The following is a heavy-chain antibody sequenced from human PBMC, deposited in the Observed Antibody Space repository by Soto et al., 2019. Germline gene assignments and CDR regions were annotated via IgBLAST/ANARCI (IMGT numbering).Heavy chain of an antibody. CDR3: SSRKDYYDSSGHDY. V-gene: IGHV3-15*06. Sequence: EVQLVESGGGLVKPGGSLRLSCAASGFSFSNAWMSWVCQAPGKGLEWVGHIKSKADGGTTHYIAPVRGRFTISRDDSKDTLYLQMDSLKTEDTAIYYCSSRKDYYDSSGHDYWGQGALVAVSS. CDR2: IKSKADGGTT. CDR1: GFSFSNAW. D-gene: IGHD3-22*01. J-gene: IGHJ4*02.